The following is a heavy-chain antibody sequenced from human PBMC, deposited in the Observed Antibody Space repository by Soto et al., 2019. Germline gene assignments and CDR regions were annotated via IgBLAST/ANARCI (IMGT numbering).Heavy chain of an antibody. D-gene: IGHD1-1*01. CDR2: IYYSGST. CDR1: GGSISSSSYY. V-gene: IGHV4-39*01. Sequence: PSETLSLTCTVSGGSISSSSYYWGWIRQPPGKGLEWIGSIYYSGSTYYNPSLKSRVTISVDTSKNQFSLKLSSVTAADTAVYYCARRLDDSPELRAFDIWGQGTMVTVSS. J-gene: IGHJ3*02. CDR3: ARRLDDSPELRAFDI.